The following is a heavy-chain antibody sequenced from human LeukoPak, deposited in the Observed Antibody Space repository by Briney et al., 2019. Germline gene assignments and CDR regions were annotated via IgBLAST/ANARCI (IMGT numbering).Heavy chain of an antibody. D-gene: IGHD3-10*01. CDR2: IYTSGST. CDR1: GGSISTGSYY. CDR3: ARGRSFGRKYFDY. V-gene: IGHV4-61*02. J-gene: IGHJ4*02. Sequence: SETLSLTCTVSGGSISTGSYYWNWIRQPAGKGLEWIGRIYTSGSTNYNPSLKSRVTISVDTSKNQFSLKLSSVTAADTAVYYCARGRSFGRKYFDYWGQGTLVTVSS.